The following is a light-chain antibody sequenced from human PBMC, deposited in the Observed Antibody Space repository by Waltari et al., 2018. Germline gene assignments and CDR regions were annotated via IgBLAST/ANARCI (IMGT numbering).Light chain of an antibody. CDR1: SGHRSDA. CDR3: QTGGHGIWV. Sequence: QLVLTQSPSASASLGASVKLTCTLRSGHRSDAIAWHQQQQEKGPRYLMKVNSDGSNSKGDGIPDRCSGCSSGSERCLTVSSLRSEDEADYDCQTGGHGIWVFGGGSKLTVL. V-gene: IGLV4-69*01. CDR2: VNSDGSN. J-gene: IGLJ3*02.